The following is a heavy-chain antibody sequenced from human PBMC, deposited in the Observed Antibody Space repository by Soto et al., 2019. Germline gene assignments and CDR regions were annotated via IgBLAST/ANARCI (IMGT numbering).Heavy chain of an antibody. D-gene: IGHD6-19*01. CDR2: IYHRGST. CDR3: ARAGALGAVAVDY. CDR1: GGSISSGGYS. Sequence: QLQLQESGSGLVKPSQTLSLTCAVSGGSISSGGYSWSWIRQPPGKGLEWIGYIYHRGSTYYNPSLKSRVTIAVDRSKNQFSLKLSSVTAADTAVYYCARAGALGAVAVDYWGQGTLVTVSS. J-gene: IGHJ4*02. V-gene: IGHV4-30-2*01.